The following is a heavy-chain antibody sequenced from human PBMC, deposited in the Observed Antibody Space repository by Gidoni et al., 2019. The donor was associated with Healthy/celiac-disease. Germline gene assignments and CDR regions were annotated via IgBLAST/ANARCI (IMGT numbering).Heavy chain of an antibody. D-gene: IGHD4-17*01. CDR1: GLTFSSNG. CDR2: ISYDGSNK. J-gene: IGHJ4*02. V-gene: IGHV3-30*18. Sequence: QVQLVESGGGVVKPGRSLRLACAASGLTFSSNGMQWVRQAPGKGLEWVSVISYDGSNKYYADSVKGRFTISRDNSKNTLYRQMHSLRAGDTAVYYCAKDLSEKDYGGNPLDYWGQGTLVTVSS. CDR3: AKDLSEKDYGGNPLDY.